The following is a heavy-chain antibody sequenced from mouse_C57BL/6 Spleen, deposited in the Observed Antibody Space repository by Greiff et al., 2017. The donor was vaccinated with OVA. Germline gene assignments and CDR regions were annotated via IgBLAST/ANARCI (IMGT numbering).Heavy chain of an antibody. D-gene: IGHD2-4*01. V-gene: IGHV3-6*01. Sequence: EVQLVESGPGLVKPSQSLSLTCSVTGSSITSGYYWNWIRQFPGNKLEWMGYISYDGSNNYNPSLKNRISITRDTSKNQFFLKLNSVTTEDTATYYCARRDDYDGDYFDYWGQGTTLTVSS. CDR3: ARRDDYDGDYFDY. CDR2: ISYDGSN. CDR1: GSSITSGYY. J-gene: IGHJ2*01.